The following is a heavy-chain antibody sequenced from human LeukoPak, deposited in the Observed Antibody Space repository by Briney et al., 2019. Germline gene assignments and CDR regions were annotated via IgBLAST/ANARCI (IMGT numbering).Heavy chain of an antibody. Sequence: KPSETLSLTCTVSGGSISNYYWSWIRQPPGKGLEWIGYIYSSGDTNYNPSLKSRVTISVDTSKNQFSLKLSSVTAADTAVYYCARQDGYYFGSGSYMYYFDYWGQGTLVTVSS. CDR2: IYSSGDT. D-gene: IGHD3-10*01. J-gene: IGHJ4*02. CDR1: GGSISNYY. CDR3: ARQDGYYFGSGSYMYYFDY. V-gene: IGHV4-59*01.